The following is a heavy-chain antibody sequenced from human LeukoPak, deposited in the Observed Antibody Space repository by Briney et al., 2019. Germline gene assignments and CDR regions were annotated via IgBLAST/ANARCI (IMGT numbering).Heavy chain of an antibody. CDR2: ISGSGGST. CDR1: GFTFSTYA. D-gene: IGHD5-18*01. V-gene: IGHV3-23*01. CDR3: AKDAASGYSYGYINY. Sequence: PGGSLRLSCAASGFTFSTYAMSWVRQAPGKGLEWVSAISGSGGSTYYADSVKGRFTISRDLSENTLYLQMNNLRGEDAAIYYCAKDAASGYSYGYINYWGQGTLVTVSS. J-gene: IGHJ4*02.